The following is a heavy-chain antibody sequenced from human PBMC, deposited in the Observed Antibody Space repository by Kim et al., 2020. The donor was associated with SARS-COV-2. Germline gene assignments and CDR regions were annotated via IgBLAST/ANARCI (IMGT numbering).Heavy chain of an antibody. V-gene: IGHV3-23*01. CDR2: ISGSGGST. J-gene: IGHJ4*02. D-gene: IGHD3-9*01. Sequence: GGSLRLSCAASGFTFSSYAMSWVRQAPGKGLEWVSAISGSGGSTYYADPVKGRFTISRDNSKNTLYLQMNSLRAEDTAVYYCAKGEGERYFDWLCYYWGQGTLVTVSS. CDR1: GFTFSSYA. CDR3: AKGEGERYFDWLCYY.